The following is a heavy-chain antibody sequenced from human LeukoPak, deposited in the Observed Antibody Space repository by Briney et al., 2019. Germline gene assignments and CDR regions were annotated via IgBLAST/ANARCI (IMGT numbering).Heavy chain of an antibody. CDR2: INHSGST. J-gene: IGHJ4*02. Sequence: SETLSLTCTVSGGSISSSSYYWSWIRQPPGKGLEWIGEINHSGSTNYNPSLKSRVTISVDTSKNQFSLKLSSVTAADTAVYYCARGAAAAGYYWGQGTLVTVSS. V-gene: IGHV4-39*07. CDR1: GGSISSSSYY. D-gene: IGHD6-13*01. CDR3: ARGAAAAGYY.